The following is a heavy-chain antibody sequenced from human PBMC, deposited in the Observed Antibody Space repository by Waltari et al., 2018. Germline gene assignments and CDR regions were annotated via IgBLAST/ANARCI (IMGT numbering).Heavy chain of an antibody. CDR3: AKTLLVSLYGLDV. D-gene: IGHD1-26*01. V-gene: IGHV4-34*02. Sequence: QVHLQQWGAGLLKPSETLSLTCGVYGGPLSGYYWNWIRQSPERGLEWIGEVSHRGNTTYNPPLSGRATILVDTSRSQVSLKLHSVTAADTAIYYCAKTLLVSLYGLDVWGQGTTVIVSS. CDR1: GGPLSGYY. J-gene: IGHJ6*02. CDR2: VSHRGNT.